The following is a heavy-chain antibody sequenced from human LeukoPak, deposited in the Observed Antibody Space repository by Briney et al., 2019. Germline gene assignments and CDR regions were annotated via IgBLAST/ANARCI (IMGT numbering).Heavy chain of an antibody. D-gene: IGHD2-15*01. J-gene: IGHJ4*02. CDR2: ISAYNGNT. CDR1: GYTFTSYG. V-gene: IGHV1-18*01. Sequence: ASVKVSCKASGYTFTSYGISWVRQAPGQGLEWMGWISAYNGNTNYAQKLQGRVTMTTDTSTSTAYMELSSLRSEDTAVYYCAAYCSGGSCYPRSYLDYWGQGTLVTVSS. CDR3: AAYCSGGSCYPRSYLDY.